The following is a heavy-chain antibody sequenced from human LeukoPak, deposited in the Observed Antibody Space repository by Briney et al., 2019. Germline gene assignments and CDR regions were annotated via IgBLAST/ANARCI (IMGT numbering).Heavy chain of an antibody. J-gene: IGHJ6*02. CDR3: ARRFYGDYGGYYYGMDV. D-gene: IGHD4-17*01. Sequence: SVKVSCKASGGTFSSYAISWVRQAPGQGLEWMGGIIPIFGTANYAQKFQGRVTITADESTSTAYMELSSLRSEDTAVYYCARRFYGDYGGYYYGMDVWGQGTMVTVSS. CDR1: GGTFSSYA. V-gene: IGHV1-69*13. CDR2: IIPIFGTA.